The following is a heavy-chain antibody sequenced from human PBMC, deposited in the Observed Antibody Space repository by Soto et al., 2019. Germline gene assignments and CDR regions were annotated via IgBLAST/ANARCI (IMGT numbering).Heavy chain of an antibody. Sequence: QVQLVESGGGVVQPGRSLRLSCAASGFTFSSYGMHWVRQAPGKGLEWVAVISYDGSNKYYADSVKGRFTISRDNSKNTLYLQMNSLRAEDTAVYYCAKDWGLLWFGETNGALFDYWGQGTLVTVSS. CDR1: GFTFSSYG. D-gene: IGHD3-10*01. J-gene: IGHJ4*02. CDR2: ISYDGSNK. V-gene: IGHV3-30*18. CDR3: AKDWGLLWFGETNGALFDY.